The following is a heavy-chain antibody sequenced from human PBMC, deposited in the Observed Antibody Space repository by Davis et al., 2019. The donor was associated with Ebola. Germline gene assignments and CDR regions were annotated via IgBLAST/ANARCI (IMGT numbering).Heavy chain of an antibody. Sequence: PGGSLRLSCAASGFTFSSYSMNWVRQAPGKGLEWVSSISSSSSYIYYADSVKGRFTISRDNAKNSLYLQMNSLRAEDTAVYYCARDLDYSIAVAGFFDYWGQGTLVTVSS. J-gene: IGHJ4*02. D-gene: IGHD6-19*01. V-gene: IGHV3-21*01. CDR3: ARDLDYSIAVAGFFDY. CDR1: GFTFSSYS. CDR2: ISSSSSYI.